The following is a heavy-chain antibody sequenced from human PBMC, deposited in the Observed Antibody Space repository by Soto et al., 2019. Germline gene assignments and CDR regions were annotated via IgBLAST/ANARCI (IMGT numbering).Heavy chain of an antibody. J-gene: IGHJ6*01. D-gene: IGHD3-10*01. CDR2: IWYDGSNK. V-gene: IGHV3-33*01. Sequence: QAPGKGLEWVAVIWYDGSNKYYADSVKGRFTISRDNSKHTLYLQMNSLRAEDTAVYYCASFLVKRDTYYSYGMH. CDR3: ASFLVKRDTYYSYGMH.